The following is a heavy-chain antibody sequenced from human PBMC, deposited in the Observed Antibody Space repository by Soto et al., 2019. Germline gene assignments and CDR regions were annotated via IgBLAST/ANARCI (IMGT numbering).Heavy chain of an antibody. CDR1: GYTFSNFW. V-gene: IGHV5-51*01. CDR3: ARSPRSSPYFDY. CDR2: IYPCDHET. Sequence: PGESLKISCQSSGYTFSNFWIGWVRQLPGKGLEWMGIIYPCDHETRYSPSFHGKVTISADRSINTAYLQWNSLEASDTAFYFCARSPRSSPYFDYWGQGALVTV. J-gene: IGHJ4*02. D-gene: IGHD6-13*01.